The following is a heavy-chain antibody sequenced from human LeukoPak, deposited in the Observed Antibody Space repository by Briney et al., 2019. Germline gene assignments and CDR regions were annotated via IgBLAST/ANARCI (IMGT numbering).Heavy chain of an antibody. Sequence: QAGGSLGLSCATSGFTFSDHITNWVRQLPGKRLEWVAYVSGSGSTVYYADSVKGRFTISRDNGKSSLYLQMNSLRVEDTALYYCVRQFASWGQGTLVTVSS. J-gene: IGHJ4*02. CDR3: VRQFAS. CDR2: VSGSGSTV. CDR1: GFTFSDHI. V-gene: IGHV3-48*01.